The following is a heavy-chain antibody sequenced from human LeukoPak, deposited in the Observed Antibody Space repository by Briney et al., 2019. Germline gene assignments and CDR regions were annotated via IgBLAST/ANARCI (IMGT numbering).Heavy chain of an antibody. V-gene: IGHV4-34*01. J-gene: IGHJ5*02. CDR2: INHSGST. CDR1: GGSFSGYY. D-gene: IGHD3-3*01. CDR3: ARDGSKHYDFWSGYVWFDP. Sequence: SETLSLTCAVYGGSFSGYYWSWIRQPPGKGLEWIGEINHSGSTNFNPSLKSRVTISVDTSKNQFSLKLSSVTAADTAVYYCARDGSKHYDFWSGYVWFDPWGQGTLVTVSS.